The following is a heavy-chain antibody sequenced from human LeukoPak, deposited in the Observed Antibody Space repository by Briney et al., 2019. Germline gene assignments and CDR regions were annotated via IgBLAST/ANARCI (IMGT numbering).Heavy chain of an antibody. CDR3: AKLQSALIVVGA. J-gene: IGHJ5*02. CDR1: GFTFSRSS. V-gene: IGHV3-23*01. CDR2: MSGAGDIA. Sequence: GGSLRLSCAASGFTFSRSSFSWVRQAPGQGLEWVSSMSGAGDIAHYAESVRGRLTISRDNSRNILYLQMTSLRADDPAIYYCAKLQSALIVVGAWGQGNLVAVSP. D-gene: IGHD1-26*01.